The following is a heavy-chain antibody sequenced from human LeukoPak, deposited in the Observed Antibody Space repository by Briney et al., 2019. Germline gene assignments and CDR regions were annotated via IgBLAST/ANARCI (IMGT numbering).Heavy chain of an antibody. CDR3: VRSGGH. CDR1: GFTFSSHW. D-gene: IGHD1-26*01. Sequence: GGSLILSCAASGFTFSSHWMNWVRQAPGKGLEWVANIKEDGSEKYYVDSVKGRFTISRDNAKNSHCLQMNSLRAEDTAIYYCVRSGGHWGQGTLVTVSS. J-gene: IGHJ4*02. CDR2: IKEDGSEK. V-gene: IGHV3-7*05.